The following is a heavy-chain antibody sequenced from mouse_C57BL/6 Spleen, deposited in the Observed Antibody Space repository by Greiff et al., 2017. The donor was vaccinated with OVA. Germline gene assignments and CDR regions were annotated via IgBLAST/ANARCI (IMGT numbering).Heavy chain of an antibody. J-gene: IGHJ2*01. D-gene: IGHD1-1*01. CDR3: ARGPSFYYGSSLDY. CDR1: GYSITSGYY. Sequence: ESGPGLVKPSQSLSLTCSVTGYSITSGYYWNWIRQFPGNKLEWMGYISYDGSNNYKPSLKNRISFTRDTSKNQFFLKLNSVTTEYTATYYCARGPSFYYGSSLDYWGQGTTLTVSS. V-gene: IGHV3-6*01. CDR2: ISYDGSN.